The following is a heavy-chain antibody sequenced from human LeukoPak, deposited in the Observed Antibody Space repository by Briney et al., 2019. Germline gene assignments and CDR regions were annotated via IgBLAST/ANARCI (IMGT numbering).Heavy chain of an antibody. V-gene: IGHV4-59*08. J-gene: IGHJ4*02. CDR3: ARHAAVMATLDY. D-gene: IGHD5-12*01. CDR2: IYYSGGT. Sequence: SETLSLTCTVSGVSMRTYYWSWIRQPPGKGLEWIGYIYYSGGTNYDPSLKSRVTISLDTSKNQVSLKLSSVTAADTAVYYCARHAAVMATLDYWGQGTLVTVSS. CDR1: GVSMRTYY.